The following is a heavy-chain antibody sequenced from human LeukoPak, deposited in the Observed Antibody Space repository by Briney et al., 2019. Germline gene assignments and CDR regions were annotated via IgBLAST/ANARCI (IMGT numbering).Heavy chain of an antibody. CDR1: GGSISSNNW. D-gene: IGHD1-26*01. Sequence: SGTLSLTCAVSGGSISSNNWWSWVRQPPGKGLEWIGEIYHSESTNYKPSLKSRVTISIDKSKNQLSLKLSSVTAADTAVYYCARDQAGSPNNWFDPWGQGTLVTVSS. CDR2: IYHSEST. CDR3: ARDQAGSPNNWFDP. J-gene: IGHJ5*02. V-gene: IGHV4-4*02.